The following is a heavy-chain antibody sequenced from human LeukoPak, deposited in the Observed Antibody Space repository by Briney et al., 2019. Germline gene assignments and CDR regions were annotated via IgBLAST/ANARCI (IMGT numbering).Heavy chain of an antibody. V-gene: IGHV1-58*02. CDR2: IVVGSGNT. J-gene: IGHJ3*02. CDR1: GFTSTSSA. CDR3: AAASYSSGWYRGDAFDI. Sequence: GTSVKVSCKASGFTSTSSAMQWVRQARGQRLEWIGWIVVGSGNTNYAQKFQERVTITRDMSTSTAYMELSSLRSEDTAVYYCAAASYSSGWYRGDAFDIWGQGTMVTVSS. D-gene: IGHD6-19*01.